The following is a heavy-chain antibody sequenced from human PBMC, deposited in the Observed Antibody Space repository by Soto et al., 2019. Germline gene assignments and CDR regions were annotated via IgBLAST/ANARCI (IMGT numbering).Heavy chain of an antibody. CDR1: GFTVNNQ. J-gene: IGHJ5*02. D-gene: IGHD5-18*01. CDR2: IYSGGST. V-gene: IGHV3-53*01. CDR3: VTWYSYGYL. Sequence: GGSLRLSCAVSGFTVNNQMSWVRQAPGHGLEWVAGIYSGGSTYYADCAKGRFTISRDSSKNMLYLQMDSLRGDDTAVYYCVTWYSYGYLWGQGTLVTVSS.